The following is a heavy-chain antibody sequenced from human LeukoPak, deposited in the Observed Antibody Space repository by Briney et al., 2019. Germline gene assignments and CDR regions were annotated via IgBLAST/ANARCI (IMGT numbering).Heavy chain of an antibody. J-gene: IGHJ4*02. Sequence: GGSLRLSCAASGFTFSSHAMSWVRQGPGKGLEWVLAISGSGGRTYYADSMKGRFTISRDNSKNTVYLQMNSLRVEDTAVYYCAKNRNGDYAQYFEYWGQGTLVTVSS. V-gene: IGHV3-23*01. CDR1: GFTFSSHA. CDR3: AKNRNGDYAQYFEY. CDR2: ISGSGGRT. D-gene: IGHD4-17*01.